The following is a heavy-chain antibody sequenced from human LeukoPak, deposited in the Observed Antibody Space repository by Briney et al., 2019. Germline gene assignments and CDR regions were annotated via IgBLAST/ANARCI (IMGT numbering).Heavy chain of an antibody. CDR2: IYYSGST. CDR3: ARGRDYDSSGYYFDY. Sequence: SLSGTVSGRAIICVGYYGRWIHQQPGKGLEWIGYIYYSGSTYYNPSLKSRVTISVDTSKNQFSLKLSSVTAADTAVYYCARGRDYDSSGYYFDYWGQGTLVTVSS. J-gene: IGHJ4*02. CDR1: GRAIICVGYY. D-gene: IGHD3-22*01. V-gene: IGHV4-31*02.